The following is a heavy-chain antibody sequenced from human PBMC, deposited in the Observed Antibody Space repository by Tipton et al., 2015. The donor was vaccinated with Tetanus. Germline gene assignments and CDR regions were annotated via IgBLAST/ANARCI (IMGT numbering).Heavy chain of an antibody. D-gene: IGHD3-22*01. Sequence: TLSLTCAVSGGSISSSNWWSWVRQPPGKGLEWIGEIYHSGSTNYNPSLKSRVTISVDKSKNQFSLKLSSVTAADTAVYYCARTTTYYYDSSGPVDIWGQGTMVTVSS. CDR3: ARTTTYYYDSSGPVDI. CDR2: IYHSGST. J-gene: IGHJ3*02. V-gene: IGHV4-4*02. CDR1: GGSISSSNW.